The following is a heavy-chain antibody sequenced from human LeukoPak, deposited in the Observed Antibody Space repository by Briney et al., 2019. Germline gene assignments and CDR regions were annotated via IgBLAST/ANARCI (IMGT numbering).Heavy chain of an antibody. D-gene: IGHD1-7*01. CDR3: ARVGTGTTRDAFDI. CDR2: IYYSGST. CDR1: GGSISSSSYY. J-gene: IGHJ3*02. Sequence: SETLSLTCTVSGGSISSSSYYWGWIRQPPGKGLEWIGSIYYSGSTYYNPSLKSRVTISVDTSKNQFSLKLSSVTAADTAVYYCARVGTGTTRDAFDIWGQGTMVTVSS. V-gene: IGHV4-39*07.